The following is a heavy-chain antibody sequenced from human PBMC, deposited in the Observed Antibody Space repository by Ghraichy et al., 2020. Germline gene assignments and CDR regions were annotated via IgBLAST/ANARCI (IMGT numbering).Heavy chain of an antibody. V-gene: IGHV3-48*02. J-gene: IGHJ4*02. D-gene: IGHD3-9*01. CDR3: ARARDSYDILTGYYRPSYYFDY. Sequence: GESLNISCAASGFTFSSYSMNWVRQAPGKGLEWVSYISSSSSTIYYADSVKGRFTISRDNAKNSLYLQMNSLRDEDTAVYYCARARDSYDILTGYYRPSYYFDYWGQGTLVTVSS. CDR2: ISSSSSTI. CDR1: GFTFSSYS.